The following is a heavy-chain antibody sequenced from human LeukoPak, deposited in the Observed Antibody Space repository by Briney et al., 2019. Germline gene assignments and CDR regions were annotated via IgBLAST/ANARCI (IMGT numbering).Heavy chain of an antibody. J-gene: IGHJ4*02. Sequence: GGSLRLYCAASGFTFSSYSMNWVRQAPGKGLEWVSSISSSSSYIYYADSVKGRFTISRDNAKNSLYLQMNSLRAEDTAVYYCARSRSPVVPAAIETYFDYWGQGTLVTVSS. D-gene: IGHD2-2*01. CDR2: ISSSSSYI. CDR1: GFTFSSYS. CDR3: ARSRSPVVPAAIETYFDY. V-gene: IGHV3-21*01.